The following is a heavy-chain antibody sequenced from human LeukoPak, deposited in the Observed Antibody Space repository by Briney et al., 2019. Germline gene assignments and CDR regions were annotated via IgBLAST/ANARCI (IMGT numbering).Heavy chain of an antibody. CDR3: ARENYYGSGSYNWFDP. CDR1: GFTFSSYS. CDR2: ISSSSSYV. J-gene: IGHJ5*02. Sequence: PGGPLRLSCAASGFTFSSYSMNWVRQAPGKGLEWVSSISSSSSYVYYADSVKGRFTISRDNAKNSLYLQMNSLRAEDTAVYYCARENYYGSGSYNWFDPWGQGTLVTVSS. D-gene: IGHD3-10*01. V-gene: IGHV3-21*01.